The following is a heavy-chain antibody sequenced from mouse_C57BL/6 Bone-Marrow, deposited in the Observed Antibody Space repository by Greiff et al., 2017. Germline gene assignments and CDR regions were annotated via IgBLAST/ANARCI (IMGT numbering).Heavy chain of an antibody. J-gene: IGHJ3*01. CDR3: AISPRFAY. CDR1: GYTFTSYT. CDR2: INPSSGDT. Sequence: VQLQQSGAELVRPGASVKMSCKASGYTFTSYTMNWVKQRPGKGLEWIGYINPSSGDTKYNQKFKGKATLTVDKSSSTAYMQLSSLTAEDSAVYYCAISPRFAYWGQGTLVTVSA. V-gene: IGHV1-4*01.